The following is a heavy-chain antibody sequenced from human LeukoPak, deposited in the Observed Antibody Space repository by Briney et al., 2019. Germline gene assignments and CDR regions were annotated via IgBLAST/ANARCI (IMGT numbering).Heavy chain of an antibody. D-gene: IGHD1-1*01. CDR3: ATTPTVAYVQFDY. J-gene: IGHJ4*02. V-gene: IGHV4-59*01. CDR2: IYYSGST. Sequence: SETLSLTCTDSGGSISSYYWSWIRQPPGKGLEWIGYIYYSGSTNYNPSLKSRVTISVDTSKNQFSLKLSSVTAADTAVYYCATTPTVAYVQFDYWGQGTLVTVSS. CDR1: GGSISSYY.